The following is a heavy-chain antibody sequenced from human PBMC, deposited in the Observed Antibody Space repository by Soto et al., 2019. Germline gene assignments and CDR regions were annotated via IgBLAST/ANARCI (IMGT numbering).Heavy chain of an antibody. CDR2: IYYSGST. CDR1: GVSISSGGYY. CDR3: ARVQNTRGIAAADHFDY. D-gene: IGHD6-13*01. Sequence: SATLAVTGTFCGVSISSGGYYWSWILQQPGKGLEWIGYIYYSGSTYYNPSLKSRVTISVDTSKNQFSLKLSSVTAADTAVYYCARVQNTRGIAAADHFDYWGQGTLVTVSS. J-gene: IGHJ4*02. V-gene: IGHV4-31*03.